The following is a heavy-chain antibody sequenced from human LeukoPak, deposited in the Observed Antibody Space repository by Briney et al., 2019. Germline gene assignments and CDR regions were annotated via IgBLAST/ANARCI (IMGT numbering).Heavy chain of an antibody. J-gene: IGHJ6*02. CDR2: INPSGGST. CDR3: ARTWALRAVGATKRDYYYYGMDV. Sequence: ASVKVSCKASGYTFTSYYMHWVRQAPGQGLEWMGIINPSGGSTSYAQKFQGRVTMTRDTSTSTVYMELSSLRSEDTAVYYCARTWALRAVGATKRDYYYYGMDVWGQGTTVTVSS. D-gene: IGHD1-26*01. CDR1: GYTFTSYY. V-gene: IGHV1-46*01.